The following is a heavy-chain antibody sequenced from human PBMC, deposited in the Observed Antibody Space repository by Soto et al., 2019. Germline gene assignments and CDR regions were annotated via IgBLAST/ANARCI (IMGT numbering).Heavy chain of an antibody. CDR3: ARSMYSTSSWVWCDP. J-gene: IGHJ5*02. CDR1: GFSLSDATMG. Sequence: QVTLKESGPVLVKPTETLTLTCSVSGFSLSDATMGVSWIRQPPGKALEWLAHSFSNGEKSYSASLRSRLTISKDTSKSQVVLTMTNMDPVDTATYDCARSMYSTSSWVWCDPWGQGTLVTVSS. D-gene: IGHD6-6*01. CDR2: SFSNGEK. V-gene: IGHV2-26*01.